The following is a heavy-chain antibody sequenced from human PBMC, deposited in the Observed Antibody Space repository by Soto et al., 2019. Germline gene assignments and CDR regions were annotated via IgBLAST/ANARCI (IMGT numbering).Heavy chain of an antibody. CDR3: ARAGESSDYGLEY. CDR2: IYSDGNT. D-gene: IGHD3-22*01. J-gene: IGHJ4*02. Sequence: EVQLVETGGGLIQPGGSLRLSCAASGFSVSNNYMSWVRQAPGKRLEWVSVIYSDGNTYYADSVKGRFTISRDNSKNTLYLQMNSLRAEDTAVYYCARAGESSDYGLEYWGQGTLVTVSS. CDR1: GFSVSNNY. V-gene: IGHV3-53*02.